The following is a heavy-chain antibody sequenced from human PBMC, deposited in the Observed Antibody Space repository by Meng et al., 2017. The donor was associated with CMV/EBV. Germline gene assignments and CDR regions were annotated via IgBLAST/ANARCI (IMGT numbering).Heavy chain of an antibody. CDR1: GFTFSSYE. J-gene: IGHJ6*02. Sequence: GSLRLSCAASGFTFSSYEMNWVRQAPGKGLEWVSYISSSGSTIYYADSVKGRFTISRDNAKNSLYLQMNSLRAEDTAVYYCARDGPIVVVRGHYGMDVWGQGTTVTVSS. CDR2: ISSSGSTI. V-gene: IGHV3-48*03. D-gene: IGHD2-2*01. CDR3: ARDGPIVVVRGHYGMDV.